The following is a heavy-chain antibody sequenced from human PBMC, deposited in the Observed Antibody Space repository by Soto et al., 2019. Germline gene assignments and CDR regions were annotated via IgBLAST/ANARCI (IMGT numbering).Heavy chain of an antibody. CDR3: ARDTVLWYFDY. J-gene: IGHJ4*02. CDR1: GGSMSSSNW. V-gene: IGHV4-4*02. CDR2: THHSGRT. D-gene: IGHD2-8*02. Sequence: SETLSLTCTVSGGSMSSSNWWNWVRQPPGKGLEWIGETHHSGRTNYNPSLKSRVTISVDKSKNHFSLKLSSVTAADTAVYYCARDTVLWYFDYWGQGTLVTVSS.